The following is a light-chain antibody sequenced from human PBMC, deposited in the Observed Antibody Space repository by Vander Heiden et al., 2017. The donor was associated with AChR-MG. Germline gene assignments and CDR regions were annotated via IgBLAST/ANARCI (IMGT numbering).Light chain of an antibody. J-gene: IGLJ2*01. CDR3: QVWDSSIVV. CDR1: NIGSKN. V-gene: IGLV3-9*01. CDR2: RYS. Sequence: SYELTQPLSVSVALGQTARITCGGNNIGSKNVHWYQQKPGQAPVLVIYRYSNRPSGILERFSGSNSGNTATLTISRAQAGDEADYYCQVWDSSIVVFGGGTKLTVL.